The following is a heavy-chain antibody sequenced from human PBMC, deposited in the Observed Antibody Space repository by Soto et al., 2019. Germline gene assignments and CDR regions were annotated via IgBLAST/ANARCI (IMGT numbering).Heavy chain of an antibody. CDR2: VYITGST. Sequence: QVQLQESGPGLVKPSETLSLTCNVSGGSISTFYWNWIRQSAEKGLEWIGHVYITGSTNYHPSLKSRVTMSVDTSENQFSLKMSSVTAADTAVYYCARGGRDGFDIWGQGTRVTVSS. CDR3: ARGGRDGFDI. V-gene: IGHV4-4*07. CDR1: GGSISTFY. J-gene: IGHJ3*02.